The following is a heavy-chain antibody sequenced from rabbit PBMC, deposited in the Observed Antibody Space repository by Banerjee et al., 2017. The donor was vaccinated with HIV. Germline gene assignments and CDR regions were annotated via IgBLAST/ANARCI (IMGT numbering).Heavy chain of an antibody. CDR2: IYTRVVST. CDR3: AGVGSAFPCYFNL. J-gene: IGHJ4*01. D-gene: IGHD4-2*01. V-gene: IGHV1S43*01. CDR1: GIDFSSSYY. Sequence: HLLGESGGGLHTHGGTLTLTCKASGIDFSSSYYMRWARQAPRKRRELIACIYTRVVSTGYASWVNGRFTISRSSSLNAVVLIMTMLTAADTASYFGAGVGSAFPCYFNLWGPGTLVTVS.